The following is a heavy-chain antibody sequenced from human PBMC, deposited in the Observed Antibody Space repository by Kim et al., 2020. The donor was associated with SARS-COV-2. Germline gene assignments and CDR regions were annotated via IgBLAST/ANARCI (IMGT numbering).Heavy chain of an antibody. Sequence: GGSLRLSCAXSGFTFSDYYMSWIRQAPGKGLEWVSYISSSGSTIYYADSVKGRFTISRDNAKNSLYLQMNSLRAEDTAVYYCAKVPLGAADGYYFDYWGQGTLVTVSS. CDR3: AKVPLGAADGYYFDY. J-gene: IGHJ4*02. CDR1: GFTFSDYY. V-gene: IGHV3-11*01. CDR2: ISSSGSTI. D-gene: IGHD6-13*01.